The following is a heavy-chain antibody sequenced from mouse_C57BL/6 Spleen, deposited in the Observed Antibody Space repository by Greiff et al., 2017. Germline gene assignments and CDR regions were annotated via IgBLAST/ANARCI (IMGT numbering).Heavy chain of an antibody. CDR3: ARGSGYYYAMDY. CDR2: IYPGDGDT. J-gene: IGHJ4*01. V-gene: IGHV1-80*01. D-gene: IGHD3-2*02. CDR1: GYAFSSYW. Sequence: VQVVESGAELVKPGASVKISCKASGYAFSSYWMNWVKQRPGKGLEWIGQIYPGDGDTNYNGKFKGKATLTADKSSSTAYMQLSSLTSEDSAVYFCARGSGYYYAMDYWGQGTSVTVSS.